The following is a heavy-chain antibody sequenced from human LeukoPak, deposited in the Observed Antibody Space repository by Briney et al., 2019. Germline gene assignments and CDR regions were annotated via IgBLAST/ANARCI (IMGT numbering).Heavy chain of an antibody. J-gene: IGHJ6*03. CDR3: ARVCGYDFYYYYYMDV. Sequence: TGGSLRLSCAASGFTLSSYWMHWVRQAPGKGLVWVSRINSDGSSTSYADSVKGRFTISRDNAKNTLYLQMNSLRAEDTAVYYCARVCGYDFYYYYYMDVWGKGTTVTVSS. V-gene: IGHV3-74*01. CDR2: INSDGSST. D-gene: IGHD6-25*01. CDR1: GFTLSSYW.